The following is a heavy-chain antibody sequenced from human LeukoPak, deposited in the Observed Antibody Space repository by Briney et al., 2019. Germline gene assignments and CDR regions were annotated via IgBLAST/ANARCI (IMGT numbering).Heavy chain of an antibody. J-gene: IGHJ4*02. CDR2: ISSSSSYI. D-gene: IGHD3-9*01. CDR1: GFTSSAYS. Sequence: GGSLRLSCAASGFTSSAYSMNWFRKAQGKGLEWVSSISSSSSYIYYADSVKGRFTISRDNAKNSLYLQMNSLRAEDTAVYYCARGVVRYFDYWGQGALVTVSS. V-gene: IGHV3-21*01. CDR3: ARGVVRYFDY.